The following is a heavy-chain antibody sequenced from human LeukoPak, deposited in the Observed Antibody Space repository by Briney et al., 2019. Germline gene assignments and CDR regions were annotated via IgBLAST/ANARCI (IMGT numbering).Heavy chain of an antibody. CDR3: ARGYNWNLDY. D-gene: IGHD1-20*01. CDR2: IYTSEGT. V-gene: IGHV4-61*02. CDR1: GGSLSSGSYY. Sequence: SETLSLTCTVSGGSLSSGSYYWSWTRQPAGEGLEWIGRIYTSEGTNYNPSLKSRVTISVDTSKNQFSLKLSSVTAADTAVYYCARGYNWNLDYWGQGTLVTVSS. J-gene: IGHJ4*02.